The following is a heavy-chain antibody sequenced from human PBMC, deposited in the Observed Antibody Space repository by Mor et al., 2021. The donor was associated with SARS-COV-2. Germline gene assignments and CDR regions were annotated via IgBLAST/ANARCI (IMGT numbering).Heavy chain of an antibody. Sequence: DGSEKYYVDSVKGRFTISRDNAKNSLYLQMNSLRAEDTAVYYCARDGRYYDFWSGYYHYY. D-gene: IGHD3-3*01. CDR3: ARDGRYYDFWSGYYHYY. CDR2: DGSEK. V-gene: IGHV3-7*01. J-gene: IGHJ6*01.